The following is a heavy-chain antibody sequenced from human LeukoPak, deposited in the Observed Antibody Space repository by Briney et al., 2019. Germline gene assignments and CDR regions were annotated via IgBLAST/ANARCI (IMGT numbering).Heavy chain of an antibody. D-gene: IGHD3-3*02. Sequence: GGSLRLSCAASGFTFNSYGMHWVRQAPGKGLEWVAVIWYDGSNKYYADSVKGRFTISRDNSKNTLYLQMNSLRAEDTAVYYCARVATPRYYYGMDVWGQGTTVTVSS. J-gene: IGHJ6*02. V-gene: IGHV3-33*08. CDR1: GFTFNSYG. CDR2: IWYDGSNK. CDR3: ARVATPRYYYGMDV.